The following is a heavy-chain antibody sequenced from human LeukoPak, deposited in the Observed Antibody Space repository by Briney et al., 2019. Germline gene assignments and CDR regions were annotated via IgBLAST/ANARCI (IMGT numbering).Heavy chain of an antibody. J-gene: IGHJ6*02. V-gene: IGHV1-46*01. CDR1: GYTFTSYY. D-gene: IGHD1-7*01. CDR2: INPSGGST. CDR3: ARDPYNWNYMASLYGMDV. Sequence: GASVKVSCKASGYTFTSYYVHWVRQAPGQGLEWMGIINPSGGSTSYAQKFQGRVTMTRDTSTSTVYMELSSLRSEDTAVYYCARDPYNWNYMASLYGMDVWGQGTTVTVSS.